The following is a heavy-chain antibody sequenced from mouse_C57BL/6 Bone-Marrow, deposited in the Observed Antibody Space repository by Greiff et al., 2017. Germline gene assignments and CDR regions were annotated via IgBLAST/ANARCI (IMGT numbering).Heavy chain of an antibody. CDR3: TTGGY. Sequence: LQESGAELVRPGASVTLSCKASGYTFTDYEMHWVKQTPVHGLEWIGAIDPETGGTAYNQKFKGKAILTADKSSSTAYMELRSLTSEDSAVYYCTTGGYWGQGTTLTVSS. CDR1: GYTFTDYE. CDR2: IDPETGGT. D-gene: IGHD1-1*02. V-gene: IGHV1-15*01. J-gene: IGHJ2*01.